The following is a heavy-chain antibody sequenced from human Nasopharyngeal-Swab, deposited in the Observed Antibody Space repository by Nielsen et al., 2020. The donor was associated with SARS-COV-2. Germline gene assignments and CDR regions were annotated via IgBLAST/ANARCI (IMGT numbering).Heavy chain of an antibody. CDR1: GGSFSGYY. CDR3: ARGTYDYGDYYYYYGMDV. Sequence: SESLSLTCAVYGGSFSGYYWSCIRQPPGKGLEWIGEINHSGRTNFNPSLKSRVTISVDTSKNQFSLKLSSVTAADTAVYYCARGTYDYGDYYYYYGMDVWCQGTTVTVSS. V-gene: IGHV4-34*01. D-gene: IGHD4-17*01. J-gene: IGHJ6*02. CDR2: INHSGRT.